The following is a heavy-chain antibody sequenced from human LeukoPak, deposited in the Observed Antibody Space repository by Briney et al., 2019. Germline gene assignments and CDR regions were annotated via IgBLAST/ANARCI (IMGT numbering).Heavy chain of an antibody. V-gene: IGHV3-30-3*01. Sequence: GGSLRLSCAASGFTFRNYVIHWVRQAPGKGLEWVAVTSSDLNVKLYADSVKGRFTISRDNFRSTLYLQMNSLRPEDTAIYYCAREGYYGSGSPPSLYFDYWGQGTLVTVS. J-gene: IGHJ4*02. CDR3: AREGYYGSGSPPSLYFDY. CDR1: GFTFRNYV. D-gene: IGHD3-10*01. CDR2: TSSDLNVK.